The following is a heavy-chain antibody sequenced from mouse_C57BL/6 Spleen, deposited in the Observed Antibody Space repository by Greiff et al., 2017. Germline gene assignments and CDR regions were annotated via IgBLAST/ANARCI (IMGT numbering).Heavy chain of an antibody. D-gene: IGHD2-5*01. CDR1: GFTFSSYA. CDR2: ISSGGDYI. J-gene: IGHJ3*01. CDR3: TRDGEYSNPFAY. Sequence: EVQLVESGEGLVKPGGSLKLSCAASGFTFSSYAMSWVRQTPEKRLEWVAYISSGGDYIYYADTVKGRFTISRDNARNTLYLQMSSLKSEDTAMYYCTRDGEYSNPFAYWGQGTLVTVSA. V-gene: IGHV5-9-1*02.